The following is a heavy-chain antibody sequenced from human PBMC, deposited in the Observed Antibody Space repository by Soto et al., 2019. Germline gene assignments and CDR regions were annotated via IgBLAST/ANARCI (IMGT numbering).Heavy chain of an antibody. D-gene: IGHD3-22*01. CDR3: AKALDYDSSGYYYFDY. Sequence: EVQLVESGGGLVQSGRSLRLSCAASGFTFDDYAMHWFRQAPGKGLEWVSSISWNSGSIAYADSVKGRFTISRDNAKNSLFLQMSSLRPEDTALYYCAKALDYDSSGYYYFDYWGQGTLVTVSS. J-gene: IGHJ4*02. CDR2: ISWNSGSI. CDR1: GFTFDDYA. V-gene: IGHV3-9*01.